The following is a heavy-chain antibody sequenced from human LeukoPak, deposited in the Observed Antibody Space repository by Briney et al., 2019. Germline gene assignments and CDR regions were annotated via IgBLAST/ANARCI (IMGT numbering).Heavy chain of an antibody. V-gene: IGHV4-39*07. CDR2: IYYSGST. J-gene: IGHJ4*02. CDR1: GGSISSSSYY. D-gene: IGHD2-2*02. Sequence: SETLSLTCTVSGGSISSSSYYWGWIRQPPGKGLEWIGSIYYSGSTYYNPSLKSRVTISVDTSKNQFSLKLSSVTAADTAVYYCARRGLRGRVVPAAITYWGQGTLVTVSS. CDR3: ARRGLRGRVVPAAITY.